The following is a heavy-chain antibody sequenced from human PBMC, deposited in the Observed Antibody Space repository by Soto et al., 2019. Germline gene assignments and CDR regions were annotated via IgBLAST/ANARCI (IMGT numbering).Heavy chain of an antibody. CDR3: ATRDSSRFY. J-gene: IGHJ4*02. V-gene: IGHV4-4*02. Sequence: QVQLQESGPGLVKPSGTLSLTCAVSGVSISSHDRWTWVRQPPGKGLEWIGESHQSGNTNYNSSLESRGTISVDKSKNQFSLKLTSVTVADTAVYYCATRDSSRFYWGQGTLVTVSS. D-gene: IGHD6-13*01. CDR1: GVSISSHDR. CDR2: SHQSGNT.